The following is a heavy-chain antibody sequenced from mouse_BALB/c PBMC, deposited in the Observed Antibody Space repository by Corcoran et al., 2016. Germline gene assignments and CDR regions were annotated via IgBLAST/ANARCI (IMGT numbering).Heavy chain of an antibody. Sequence: QVQLQQSGAELVRPGTSVKVSCKASGYAFTNYLIEWVKQRPGQGLEWIGVINPGSGGTNYNEKFKGKATLTADKSSSTAYMQLSSLTSDDSAVYFRARYDGYSYYFDYWGQGTTLTVSS. CDR1: GYAFTNYL. D-gene: IGHD2-3*01. V-gene: IGHV1-54*01. CDR2: INPGSGGT. CDR3: ARYDGYSYYFDY. J-gene: IGHJ2*01.